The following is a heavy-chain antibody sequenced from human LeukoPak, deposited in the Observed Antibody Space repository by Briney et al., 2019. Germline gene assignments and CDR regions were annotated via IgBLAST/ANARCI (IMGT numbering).Heavy chain of an antibody. CDR1: GFTFSNYA. Sequence: GGSLRLSCAASGFTFSNYAMSWVRQAPGKGLEWVSGISGTGGTTYYADSVKGRFTISRDNSKNTLYLQMNSLRAEDTAVYYCAKDLRRVKYSGSYSWGQGTLVTVSS. D-gene: IGHD1-26*01. J-gene: IGHJ4*02. V-gene: IGHV3-23*01. CDR2: ISGTGGTT. CDR3: AKDLRRVKYSGSYS.